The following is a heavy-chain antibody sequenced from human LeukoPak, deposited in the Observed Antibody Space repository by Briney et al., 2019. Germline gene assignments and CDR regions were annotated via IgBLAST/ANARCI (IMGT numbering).Heavy chain of an antibody. D-gene: IGHD2-2*01. V-gene: IGHV6-1*01. CDR2: TYYRSKWSN. CDR1: GDSVSSNSAA. J-gene: IGHJ6*01. Sequence: SQTLSLTRAISGDSVSSNSAAWNWISQSPSRGLEWQGRTYYRSKWSNNYAASVKSRITINPDTSKNQFSLQLNSVTPEDTAVYYWARTRYCSGTRCYQSYGMDVWGQGTAVSVSS. CDR3: ARTRYCSGTRCYQSYGMDV.